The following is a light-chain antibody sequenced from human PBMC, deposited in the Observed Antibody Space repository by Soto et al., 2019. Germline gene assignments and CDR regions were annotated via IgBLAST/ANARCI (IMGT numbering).Light chain of an antibody. J-gene: IGLJ1*01. V-gene: IGLV2-14*01. CDR2: EVS. Sequence: QSALTQPASVSGSPGQSITISCTGTSSDVGGYNYVSWYQQHPGKAPKLMIFEVSSRPSGVSYRFSGSKSGNTASLTISGRQAEDEADYYCSSYTSSSTLYVFGSGTKVTVL. CDR1: SSDVGGYNY. CDR3: SSYTSSSTLYV.